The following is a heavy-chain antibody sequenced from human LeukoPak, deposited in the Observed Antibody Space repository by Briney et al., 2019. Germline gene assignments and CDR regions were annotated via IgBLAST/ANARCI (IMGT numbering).Heavy chain of an antibody. J-gene: IGHJ4*02. CDR2: IYSGGGT. V-gene: IGHV3-66*02. CDR3: ARAVNSAASY. Sequence: GGSLRLSCAASGFTVSSNYTTWVRQAPGKGLEWVSVIYSGGGTYYADSVKGRFTISRDNSKNTLYLQMSSLRIEDTAVYYCARAVNSAASYWGQGTLVTVSS. CDR1: GFTVSSNY. D-gene: IGHD2-2*01.